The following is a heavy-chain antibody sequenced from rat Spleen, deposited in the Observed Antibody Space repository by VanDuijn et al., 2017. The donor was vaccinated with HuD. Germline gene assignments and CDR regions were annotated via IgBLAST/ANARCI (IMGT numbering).Heavy chain of an antibody. D-gene: IGHD1-11*01. V-gene: IGHV5-19*01. CDR1: GFTFTNYG. CDR2: ISTGGGST. J-gene: IGHJ2*01. Sequence: EVQLVESGGGLVQPGRSMKLSCAASGFTFTNYGMHWIRQAPTNGLEWVASISTGGGSTYYRDSVKGRFTISRDNAKTTLYLQMDSLRSEDTATYYCITDYGGYGDLFDYWGQGVMVTVSS. CDR3: ITDYGGYGDLFDY.